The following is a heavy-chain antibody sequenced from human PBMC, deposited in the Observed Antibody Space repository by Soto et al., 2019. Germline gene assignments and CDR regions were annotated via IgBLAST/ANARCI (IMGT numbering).Heavy chain of an antibody. Sequence: GGSLRLSCAASGFIFSSYSMSWVRQAPGKRLEWLSTITDSGERTYYAESVKGRFSISRDNSKDMQYLQMSSLRAEDTAIYYCAKGCSSTSCPRYWGQGTLVTVSS. CDR3: AKGCSSTSCPRY. V-gene: IGHV3-23*01. D-gene: IGHD2-2*01. J-gene: IGHJ4*02. CDR1: GFIFSSYS. CDR2: ITDSGERT.